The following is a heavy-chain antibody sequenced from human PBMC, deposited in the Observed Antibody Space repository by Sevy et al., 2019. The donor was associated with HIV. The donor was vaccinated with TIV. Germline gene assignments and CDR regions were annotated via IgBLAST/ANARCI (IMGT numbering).Heavy chain of an antibody. V-gene: IGHV5-51*01. CDR1: EYTFTHFW. Sequence: GESLKISCKGSEYTFTHFWIAWVRQMPGKGLESMGIIYPGDSDTRYSPSFQGQVTISADKSISTAYLQWDSLKASDTAMYYCARSDGYCSGGNHLCYIDYWGQGTLVTVSS. CDR2: IYPGDSDT. D-gene: IGHD2-15*01. J-gene: IGHJ4*02. CDR3: ARSDGYCSGGNHLCYIDY.